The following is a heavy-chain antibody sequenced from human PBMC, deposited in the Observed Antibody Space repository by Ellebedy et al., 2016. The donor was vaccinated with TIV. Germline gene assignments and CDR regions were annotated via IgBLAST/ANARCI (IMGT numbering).Heavy chain of an antibody. Sequence: ASVKVSCKASGYTFTSYVISWVRQAPGQGLEWMGWISAYNGNTNYAQKLQGRVTMTTDTSTSTAYMELRSLRSDDTAVYYCARVFLSGSGPVGYGMDVWGQGTTVTVSS. D-gene: IGHD3-10*01. V-gene: IGHV1-18*01. CDR2: ISAYNGNT. CDR3: ARVFLSGSGPVGYGMDV. J-gene: IGHJ6*02. CDR1: GYTFTSYV.